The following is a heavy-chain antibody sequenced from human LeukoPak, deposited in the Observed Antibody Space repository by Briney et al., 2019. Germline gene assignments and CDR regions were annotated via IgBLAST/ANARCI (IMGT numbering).Heavy chain of an antibody. CDR1: GFTFSSYA. J-gene: IGHJ4*02. CDR2: ISGSGGTT. CDR3: AKDRAFGGVIGLDY. D-gene: IGHD3-16*02. Sequence: GGSLRLSCAASGFTFSSYAMSWVRQAPGKGLEWVSVISGSGGTTYYADSVKGRFTISRDNSKNTLYLQMNSLRVEDSAVYYCAKDRAFGGVIGLDYWGQGALVTVSS. V-gene: IGHV3-23*01.